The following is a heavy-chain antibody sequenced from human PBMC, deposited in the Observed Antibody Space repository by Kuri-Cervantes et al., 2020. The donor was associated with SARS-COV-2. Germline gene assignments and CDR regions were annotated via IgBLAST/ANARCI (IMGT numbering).Heavy chain of an antibody. CDR3: AKGISVEKARVGEN. V-gene: IGHV3-23*01. CDR1: GFTFSSYA. Sequence: GESLKISCSASGFTFSSYAMTWVRQAPGKGLEWVSTITGSAGRTNYADSVKGRFTISRDNSKNTMYLQMSSVRAEDTALYYCAKGISVEKARVGENWGQGTLVTVSS. CDR2: ITGSAGRT. D-gene: IGHD5-24*01. J-gene: IGHJ4*02.